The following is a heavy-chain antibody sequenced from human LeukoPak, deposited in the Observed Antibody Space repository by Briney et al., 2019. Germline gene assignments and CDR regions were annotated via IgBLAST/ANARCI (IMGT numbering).Heavy chain of an antibody. Sequence: GGSLRLSCAASGFTFSDYYMSWIRQAPGKGMEWVSYISSGGSTIYYADSVKGRFTISRDNDKNSLYLQMNRLRAEDTAVYYCARYGGGYDFHDAFDIWGQGTMVTVSS. D-gene: IGHD5-12*01. J-gene: IGHJ3*02. CDR1: GFTFSDYY. CDR3: ARYGGGYDFHDAFDI. V-gene: IGHV3-11*01. CDR2: ISSGGSTI.